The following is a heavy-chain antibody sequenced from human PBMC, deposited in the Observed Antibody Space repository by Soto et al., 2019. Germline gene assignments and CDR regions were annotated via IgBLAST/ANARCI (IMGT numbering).Heavy chain of an antibody. Sequence: PGGSLRLSCAASGFTFSSYGMHWVRQAPGKGLEWVAVISYDGSNKYYADSVKGRFTISRDNSKNTLYLQMNSLRAEDTAVYYCAKADRPSYSRSWWPFDYWGQGTLVPVSS. CDR3: AKADRPSYSRSWWPFDY. D-gene: IGHD6-13*01. CDR2: ISYDGSNK. V-gene: IGHV3-30*18. J-gene: IGHJ4*02. CDR1: GFTFSSYG.